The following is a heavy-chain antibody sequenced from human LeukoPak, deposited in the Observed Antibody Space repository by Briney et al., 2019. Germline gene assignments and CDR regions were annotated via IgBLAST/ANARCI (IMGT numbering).Heavy chain of an antibody. CDR2: IGTAGDT. D-gene: IGHD6-19*01. CDR3: ARGSSGWYYFDY. Sequence: PGGSLRLSCAASGFTFSSYDMHWVRQAAGKGVEWVSTIGTAGDTYYPGSVKGRFTISRENAKNSLYLQINSLRVEDTAVYYCARGSSGWYYFDYWGQGTLVTVSS. J-gene: IGHJ4*02. CDR1: GFTFSSYD. V-gene: IGHV3-13*01.